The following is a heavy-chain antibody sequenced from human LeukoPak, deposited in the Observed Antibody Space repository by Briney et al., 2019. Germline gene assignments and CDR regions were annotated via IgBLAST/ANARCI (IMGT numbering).Heavy chain of an antibody. CDR2: INSDGSST. V-gene: IGHV3-74*01. CDR1: GFTFSTYW. D-gene: IGHD5-12*01. CDR3: ARDRGYAFDI. Sequence: RSGGSLRLSCAASGFTFSTYWMHWVRHAPGKGLAWVSRINSDGSSTSYADSVKGRFTISRDNAKNTLYLQMNNLRAEDTAVYYCARDRGYAFDIWGQGTMVTVSS. J-gene: IGHJ3*02.